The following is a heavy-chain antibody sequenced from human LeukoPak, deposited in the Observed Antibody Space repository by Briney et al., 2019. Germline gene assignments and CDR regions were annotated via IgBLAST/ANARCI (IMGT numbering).Heavy chain of an antibody. J-gene: IGHJ4*02. D-gene: IGHD3-10*02. Sequence: ASVKVSCKASGYTFTSYGISWVRQAPGQGLEWMGWISAYNGNTNYAQKLQGRVTMTTDTSTSTAYMELRSLRSDDPAVYYCARVFGELLLYYFDYWGQGTLVTVSS. CDR1: GYTFTSYG. V-gene: IGHV1-18*01. CDR3: ARVFGELLLYYFDY. CDR2: ISAYNGNT.